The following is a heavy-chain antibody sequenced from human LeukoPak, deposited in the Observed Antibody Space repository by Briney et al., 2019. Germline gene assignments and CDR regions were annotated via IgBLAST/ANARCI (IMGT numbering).Heavy chain of an antibody. CDR2: ISAYNGNT. Sequence: ASVTVSCKASGYTFTSYGIRWVRQAPGQGREWMGWISAYNGNTNNAQKLQGRVTMTTDTSPSTAYMEVRSLRADDTAVYYCARDLPTTREVDIWGQGTLVTVSS. J-gene: IGHJ4*02. V-gene: IGHV1-18*01. D-gene: IGHD4-17*01. CDR3: ARDLPTTREVDI. CDR1: GYTFTSYG.